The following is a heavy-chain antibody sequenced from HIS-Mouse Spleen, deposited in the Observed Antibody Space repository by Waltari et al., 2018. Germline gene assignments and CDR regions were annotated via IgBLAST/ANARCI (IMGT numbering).Heavy chain of an antibody. D-gene: IGHD6-13*01. V-gene: IGHV1-18*01. CDR2: IGDYNGNT. Sequence: QVQLVQSGAEVKKPGASVKVSYKASGYTFTSYGISWVRQAPGQGLEWMGWIGDYNGNTNDAQKLQGRVTMTPDTSTSTAYMALRSLRSDDTAVYYCARGSSDSSSWYYYYYGMDVWGQGTTVTVSS. J-gene: IGHJ6*02. CDR1: GYTFTSYG. CDR3: ARGSSDSSSWYYYYYGMDV.